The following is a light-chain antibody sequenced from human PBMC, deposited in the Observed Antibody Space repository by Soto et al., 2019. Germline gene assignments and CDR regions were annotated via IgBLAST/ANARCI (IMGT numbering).Light chain of an antibody. J-gene: IGLJ3*02. Sequence: QSVLTQPASVSGSPGQSITISCTGTSFDVGGFSFVSWYQHYPGKAPKLIIYEVSNRPSGVSNRFSGSKSGNTASLTISGLQAEDEGAYYCTSYTTSSTLVFGGGTKLTVL. CDR1: SFDVGGFSF. CDR3: TSYTTSSTLV. CDR2: EVS. V-gene: IGLV2-14*01.